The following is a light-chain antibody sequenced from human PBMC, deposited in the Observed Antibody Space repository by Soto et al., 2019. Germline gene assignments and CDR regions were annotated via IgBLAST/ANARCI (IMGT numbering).Light chain of an antibody. J-gene: IGLJ1*01. V-gene: IGLV2-14*03. CDR3: CPYTNINTAYV. CDR2: DVN. CDR1: NSDVGDYNY. Sequence: QSVLTQPASVSGSPGQSITISCTGTNSDVGDYNYVSWYQQFPGKAPKLVIYDVNNRPSGISDRFSGSKSGNTASLIISGLQTEDEADYYCCPYTNINTAYVFGTGTKVTVL.